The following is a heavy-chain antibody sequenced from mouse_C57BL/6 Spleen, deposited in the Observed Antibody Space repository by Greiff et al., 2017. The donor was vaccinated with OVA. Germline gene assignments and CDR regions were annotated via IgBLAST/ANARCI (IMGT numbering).Heavy chain of an antibody. V-gene: IGHV3-6*01. D-gene: IGHD2-2*01. J-gene: IGHJ1*03. CDR1: GYSITSGYY. CDR2: ISYDGSN. CDR3: AREFGGYDGDWYFDV. Sequence: EVQLQQSGPGLVKPSQSLSLTCSVTGYSITSGYYWNWIRQFPGNKLEWMGYISYDGSNNYNPSLKNRISITRDTSKNQFFLKLNSVTTEDTATYYCAREFGGYDGDWYFDVWGTGTTVTVSS.